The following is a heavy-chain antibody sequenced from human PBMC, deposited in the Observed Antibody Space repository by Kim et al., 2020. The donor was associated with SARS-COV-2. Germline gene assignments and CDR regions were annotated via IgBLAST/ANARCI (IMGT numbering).Heavy chain of an antibody. CDR1: GYSFTRNW. CDR3: AGGSSSTDYNYYGMDV. J-gene: IGHJ6*02. CDR2: INPLDSYT. D-gene: IGHD6-13*01. Sequence: GESLKISCKGSGYSFTRNWISWVRQMPGKGLEWMGRINPLDSYTIYSPSFQGHFTLSVDNSINTAYLRWSSLKASDTARYYCAGGSSSTDYNYYGMDVWGQGTTVTVSS. V-gene: IGHV5-10-1*01.